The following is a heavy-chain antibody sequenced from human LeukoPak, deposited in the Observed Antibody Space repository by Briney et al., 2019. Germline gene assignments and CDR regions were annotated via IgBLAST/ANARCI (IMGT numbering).Heavy chain of an antibody. J-gene: IGHJ6*03. CDR2: IIPILGIA. CDR3: ARLPRYYDFWSGYYGGSYMDV. Sequence: ASVKVSCKASGGTFSSYTINWVRQAPGQGLEWMGRIIPILGIANYAQKFQGRVTITADKSTSTAYMELSSLRSEDTAVYYCARLPRYYDFWSGYYGGSYMDVWGKGTTVTVSS. D-gene: IGHD3-3*01. CDR1: GGTFSSYT. V-gene: IGHV1-69*02.